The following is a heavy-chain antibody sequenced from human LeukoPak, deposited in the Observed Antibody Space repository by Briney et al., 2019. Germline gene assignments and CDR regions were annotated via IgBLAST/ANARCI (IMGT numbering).Heavy chain of an antibody. CDR3: ARELITMVRGANYRLIDY. Sequence: GASVNVSCKASGYTFTSYGISWVRQAPGQGLEWMGWISAYNGNTNYAQKLQGRVTMTTDTSTSTAYMELRSLRSDDTAVYYCARELITMVRGANYRLIDYWGQGTLVTVSS. CDR1: GYTFTSYG. V-gene: IGHV1-18*01. J-gene: IGHJ4*02. CDR2: ISAYNGNT. D-gene: IGHD3-10*01.